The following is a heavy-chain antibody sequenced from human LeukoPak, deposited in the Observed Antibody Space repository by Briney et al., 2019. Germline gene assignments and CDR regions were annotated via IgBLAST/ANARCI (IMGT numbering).Heavy chain of an antibody. Sequence: SVKVSCKASGGTFSSYAISWVRQAPGQGLEWMGRIIPILGIANYAQKFQGRVTITADKSTSTAYMELSSLRSEDTAVYHCARGGRVIQQIDYWGQGTLVTVSS. CDR2: IIPILGIA. CDR1: GGTFSSYA. CDR3: ARGGRVIQQIDY. V-gene: IGHV1-69*04. D-gene: IGHD3/OR15-3a*01. J-gene: IGHJ4*02.